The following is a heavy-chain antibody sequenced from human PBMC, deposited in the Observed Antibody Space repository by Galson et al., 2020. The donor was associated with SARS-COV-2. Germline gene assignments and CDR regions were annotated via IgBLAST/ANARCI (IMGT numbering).Heavy chain of an antibody. V-gene: IGHV1-2*02. CDR2: INPNRGDT. D-gene: IGHD3-3*01. CDR1: GYTFSDYY. J-gene: IGHJ6*02. CDR3: ARGPTLRFLEWFLYALDI. Sequence: ASVKVSCKTSGYTFSDYYILWVRQAPGQRLEWIGWINPNRGDTNYPQNFQGRVTMTTDTSISTAYMELSRLRSDDTAVYYCARGPTLRFLEWFLYALDIWGQGTTVIVSS.